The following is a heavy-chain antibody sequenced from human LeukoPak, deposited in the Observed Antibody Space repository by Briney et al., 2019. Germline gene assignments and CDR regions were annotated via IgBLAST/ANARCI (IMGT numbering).Heavy chain of an antibody. CDR1: GGSVSNGSYY. CDR2: IYYSGST. J-gene: IGHJ5*02. Sequence: SETLSLTCTVSGGSVSNGSYYWSWIRQPPGKGLEWIGYIYYSGSTYYNPSLRSRVTISVDTSKNQFSLKLSSVTAADTAVYYCARVPTNYYDSSGAEWFDPWGQGTLVTVSS. V-gene: IGHV4-61*01. CDR3: ARVPTNYYDSSGAEWFDP. D-gene: IGHD3-22*01.